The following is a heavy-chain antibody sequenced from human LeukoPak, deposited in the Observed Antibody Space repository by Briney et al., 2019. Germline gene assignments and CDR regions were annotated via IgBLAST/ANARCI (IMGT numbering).Heavy chain of an antibody. Sequence: ASVKVSCKASGYTFTGYYMHWVRQAPGQGLEWMGWINPNSGGTNYAQKFQGRVTMTRDTSIGTAYMELSRLRSDDTAVYYCARGQAYSHVFDYWGQGTLVTVSS. V-gene: IGHV1-2*02. CDR1: GYTFTGYY. CDR3: ARGQAYSHVFDY. CDR2: INPNSGGT. D-gene: IGHD5-18*01. J-gene: IGHJ4*02.